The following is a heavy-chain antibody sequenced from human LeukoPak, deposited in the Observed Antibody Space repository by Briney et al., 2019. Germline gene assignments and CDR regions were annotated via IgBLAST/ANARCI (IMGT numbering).Heavy chain of an antibody. CDR3: ARGHGYCSGGSCYSSFFDY. CDR1: GGSFSGYY. V-gene: IGHV4-34*01. J-gene: IGHJ4*02. D-gene: IGHD2-15*01. CDR2: INHSGST. Sequence: SETLSLTCAVYGGSFSGYYWSWIRQPPGKGLEWIGEINHSGSTNYNPSLKSRVTISVDTSKNQFSLKLSSVTAADTAVYYCARGHGYCSGGSCYSSFFDYWGQGTLVTVSS.